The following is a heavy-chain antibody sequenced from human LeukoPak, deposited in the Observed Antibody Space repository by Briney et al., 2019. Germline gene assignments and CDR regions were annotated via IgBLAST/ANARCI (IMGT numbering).Heavy chain of an antibody. D-gene: IGHD1-26*01. Sequence: GASVKVSCKASGYTFTGYYMHWVRQAPGQGLEWMGRIIPILGIANYAQKFQGRVTITADKSTSTAYMELRSLRSDDTAVYYCARGGGSSHYHYWGQGTLVTVSS. CDR1: GYTFTGYY. V-gene: IGHV1-69*04. J-gene: IGHJ4*02. CDR3: ARGGGSSHYHY. CDR2: IIPILGIA.